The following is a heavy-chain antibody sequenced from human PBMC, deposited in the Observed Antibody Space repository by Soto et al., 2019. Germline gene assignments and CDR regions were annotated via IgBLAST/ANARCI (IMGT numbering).Heavy chain of an antibody. Sequence: GESLKISCAASGFTFSSYGMHWVRQAPGKGLEWVAVISYDGSNKYYADSVKGRFTISRDNSKNTLYLQMNSLRAEDTAVYYCAKKHSSGYDDAFDIWGQGTMVTVSS. CDR1: GFTFSSYG. D-gene: IGHD3-22*01. V-gene: IGHV3-30*18. CDR3: AKKHSSGYDDAFDI. J-gene: IGHJ3*02. CDR2: ISYDGSNK.